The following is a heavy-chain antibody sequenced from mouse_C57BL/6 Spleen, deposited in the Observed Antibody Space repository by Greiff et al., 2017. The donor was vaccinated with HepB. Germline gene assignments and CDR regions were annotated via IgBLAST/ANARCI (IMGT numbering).Heavy chain of an antibody. D-gene: IGHD1-1*01. CDR2: IDPETGGT. Sequence: VKLMESGAELVRPGASVTLSCKASGYTFTDYEMHWVKQTPVHGLEWIGAIDPETGGTAYNQKFKGKAILTADKSSSTAYMELRSLTSEDSAVYYCTRRDYGSSHWYFDVWGTGTTVTVSS. J-gene: IGHJ1*03. V-gene: IGHV1-15*01. CDR1: GYTFTDYE. CDR3: TRRDYGSSHWYFDV.